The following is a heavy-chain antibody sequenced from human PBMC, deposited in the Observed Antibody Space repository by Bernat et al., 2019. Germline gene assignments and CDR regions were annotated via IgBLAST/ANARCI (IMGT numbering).Heavy chain of an antibody. J-gene: IGHJ4*02. D-gene: IGHD6-6*01. CDR3: AQRALTVRDFDY. CDR2: ISYDGSNK. CDR1: GFTFSSYA. V-gene: IGHV3-30-3*01. Sequence: QVQLVESGGGVVQPGRSLRLSCAASGFTFSSYAMHWVRQAPGKGLEWVAVISYDGSNKYYADSVKGRFTISRDNSKNTLFLQMDSLRAEDTAIYYCAQRALTVRDFDYWGQGTLVTVSS.